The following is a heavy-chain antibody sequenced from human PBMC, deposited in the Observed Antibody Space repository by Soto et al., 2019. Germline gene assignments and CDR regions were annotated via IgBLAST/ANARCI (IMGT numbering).Heavy chain of an antibody. CDR2: IYYTGTT. CDR3: ATTADH. V-gene: IGHV4-39*01. CDR1: GGSISGSIYY. J-gene: IGHJ4*02. D-gene: IGHD2-21*02. Sequence: QLQMQESGPGLVRPSETLSLTCTVSGGSISGSIYYWAWIRQPPWKGLEWIGSIYYTGTTYYSPSVRSRVAMSVDTFNNQFSLTLTSVTAADTAVYYCATTADHWGQGTLVTVSS.